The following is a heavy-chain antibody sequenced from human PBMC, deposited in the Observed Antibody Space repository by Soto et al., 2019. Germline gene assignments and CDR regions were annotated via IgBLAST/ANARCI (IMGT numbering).Heavy chain of an antibody. CDR2: IYYSGST. CDR3: VRSFILSRASYRGWIRLPYFDT. CDR1: GGSVSSGSYY. V-gene: IGHV4-61*01. D-gene: IGHD3-9*01. J-gene: IGHJ4*02. Sequence: PSETLSLTCTVSGGSVSSGSYYWSWIRQPPGKGLEWIGYIYYSGSTNYNPSLKSRVTISLDGSKNEFSLNMDSVTAADTAIYYCVRSFILSRASYRGWIRLPYFDTWGPGTLVTVSP.